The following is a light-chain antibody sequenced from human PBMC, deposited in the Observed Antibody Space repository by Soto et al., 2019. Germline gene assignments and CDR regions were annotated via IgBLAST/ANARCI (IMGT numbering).Light chain of an antibody. CDR2: EVT. J-gene: IGLJ3*02. CDR1: SSDVGFYNY. CDR3: MSYTTSDTGV. Sequence: QSALTQPASVSGSPGQSITISCIGTSSDVGFYNYVSWYQQHPGKAPKLIIYEVTHRPSGVSDRFSGSKSGNTGSLTISGLQAEDEADYYCMSYTTSDTGVFGGGTKLTVL. V-gene: IGLV2-14*01.